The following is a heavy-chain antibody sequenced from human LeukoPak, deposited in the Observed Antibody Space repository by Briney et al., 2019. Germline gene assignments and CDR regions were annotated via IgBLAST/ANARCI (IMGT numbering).Heavy chain of an antibody. J-gene: IGHJ4*02. CDR1: GYTVTSYG. Sequence: GASVKVSCKASGYTVTSYGISWVRQATGQGLEWMGWISAYNGNTNYAQKLQGRVTMTTDTSTSTAYMELRSLRSDDTAVYYCAREPDGVDPYYFDYWGQGTLVTVSS. D-gene: IGHD4-17*01. CDR3: AREPDGVDPYYFDY. CDR2: ISAYNGNT. V-gene: IGHV1-18*01.